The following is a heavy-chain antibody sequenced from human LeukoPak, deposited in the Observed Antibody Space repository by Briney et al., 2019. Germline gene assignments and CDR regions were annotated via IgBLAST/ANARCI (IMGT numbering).Heavy chain of an antibody. CDR1: GLTFTNAW. J-gene: IGHJ4*02. CDR3: ATDGGYYDSSGYDY. V-gene: IGHV3-15*01. Sequence: GGSLRLSCTASGLTFTNAWMTWVRQAPGMGLEWVGRLKSNNDGGTTEYAAPAKGRFTISRDDSKHTVYLQMNSLQIEDTGVYYCATDGGYYDSSGYDYWGQGTLVTVSS. CDR2: LKSNNDGGTT. D-gene: IGHD3-22*01.